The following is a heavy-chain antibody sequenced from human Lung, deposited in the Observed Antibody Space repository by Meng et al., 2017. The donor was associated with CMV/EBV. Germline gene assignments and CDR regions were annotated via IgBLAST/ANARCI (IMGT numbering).Heavy chain of an antibody. V-gene: IGHV2-5*01. CDR3: ARLRFLEVSED. J-gene: IGHJ4*02. CDR2: IFWNDDK. Sequence: SGXXLVXPTQTLTLACTFSGFSLSDSGEGVGWIRQPPGKALEWLALIFWNDDKRYSSFLKTRLTITKDTSRNQVVLTMTNMDPVDTAIYYCARLRFLEVSEDXGQGXLVTVSS. D-gene: IGHD3-3*01. CDR1: GFSLSDSGEG.